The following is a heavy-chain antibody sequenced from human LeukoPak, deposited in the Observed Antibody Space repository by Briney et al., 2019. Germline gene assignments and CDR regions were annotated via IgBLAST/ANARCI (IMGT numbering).Heavy chain of an antibody. CDR3: ARGPHILRRPTYSSPITS. CDR1: GGSISSSSYH. Sequence: SETLSLTCTVSGGSISSSSYHWGWIRQPPGKGLEWIGSIYYSGSTYYNPSLKSRVTISVDTSKNQFSLKLSSVTAADTAVYYCARGPHILRRPTYSSPITSWGQGTLVTVSS. CDR2: IYYSGST. D-gene: IGHD6-13*01. J-gene: IGHJ5*02. V-gene: IGHV4-39*07.